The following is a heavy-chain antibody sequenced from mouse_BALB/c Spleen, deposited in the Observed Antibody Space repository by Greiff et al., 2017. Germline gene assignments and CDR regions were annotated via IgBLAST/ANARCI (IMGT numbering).Heavy chain of an antibody. J-gene: IGHJ3*01. CDR1: GFTFSSYA. V-gene: IGHV5-9-4*01. Sequence: EVKLVESGGGLVKPGGSLKLSCAASGFTFSSYAMSWVRQSPEKRLEWVAEISSGGSYTYYPDTVTGRFTISRDNAKNTLYLEMSSLRSEDTAMYNCARDTLIYYDYGAYWGQGTLVTVSA. CDR3: ARDTLIYYDYGAY. CDR2: ISSGGSYT. D-gene: IGHD2-4*01.